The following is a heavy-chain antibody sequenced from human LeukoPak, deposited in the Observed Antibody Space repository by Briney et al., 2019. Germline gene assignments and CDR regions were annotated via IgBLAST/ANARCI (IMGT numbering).Heavy chain of an antibody. D-gene: IGHD4-23*01. CDR1: GGSISSYY. V-gene: IGHV4-59*01. Sequence: PSETLSLTCTVSGGSISSYYWSWIRQPPGKGLEWIGYIYYSGSTNYNPSLKSRVTISVDTSKNQFSLKLSSVTAAGTAVYYCARENTTSFYGGEHDAFDIWGQGTMVTVSS. CDR3: ARENTTSFYGGEHDAFDI. CDR2: IYYSGST. J-gene: IGHJ3*02.